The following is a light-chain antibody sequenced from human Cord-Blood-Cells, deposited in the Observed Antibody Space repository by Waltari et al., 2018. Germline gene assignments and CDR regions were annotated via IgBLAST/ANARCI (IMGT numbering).Light chain of an antibody. J-gene: IGLJ1*01. Sequence: SYVLTQPPSVSVAPGKTARITCGGNNIGRKSVHWYQQKPCQAPVLVIYYDSDRPSGIPERFSGSNSGNTATLTISRVEAGDEADYYCQVWDSSSDHYVFGTGTKVTVL. CDR1: NIGRKS. V-gene: IGLV3-21*04. CDR2: YDS. CDR3: QVWDSSSDHYV.